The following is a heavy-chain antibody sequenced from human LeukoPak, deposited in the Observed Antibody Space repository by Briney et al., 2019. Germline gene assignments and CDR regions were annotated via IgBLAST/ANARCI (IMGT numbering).Heavy chain of an antibody. CDR1: GGSISSDNYY. D-gene: IGHD2-15*01. CDR3: ARAGVAANYYYYYYMDV. J-gene: IGHJ6*03. Sequence: SETLSLTCTVSGGSISSDNYYWSWIRQPAGKGLEWIGRIYIIGSTNYNPSLKSRVTISADTSKNQFSLKLSSVTAADTAVYYCARAGVAANYYYYYYMDVWGKGTTVTVSS. V-gene: IGHV4-61*02. CDR2: IYIIGST.